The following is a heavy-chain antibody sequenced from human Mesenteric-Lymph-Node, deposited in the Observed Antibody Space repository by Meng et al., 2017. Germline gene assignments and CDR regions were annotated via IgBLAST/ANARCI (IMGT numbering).Heavy chain of an antibody. D-gene: IGHD3-10*01. CDR2: IIPIFGTA. CDR1: GGTFSSYA. V-gene: IGHV1-69*06. J-gene: IGHJ5*02. CDR3: ARDRGAALNNWFDP. Sequence: VRRVQSGDGGKKPGSPLKVSCKASGGTFSSYAISWVRQAPGQGLEWMGGIIPIFGTANYAQKFQGRVTITADKSTSTAYMELSSLRSEDTAVYYCARDRGAALNNWFDPWGQGTLVTVSS.